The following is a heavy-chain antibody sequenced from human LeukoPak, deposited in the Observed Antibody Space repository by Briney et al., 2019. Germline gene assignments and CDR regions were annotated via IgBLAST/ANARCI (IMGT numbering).Heavy chain of an antibody. Sequence: SQTLSLTCAISGDSVSSNSAAWSWIRQSPSRGLEWLGRTYYRSKWYNDYAVSVKSRITTNPDTSKNQFSLQLNSVTPEDTAVYYCARTVAAAGTGSHYFDYWGQGTLVTVSS. D-gene: IGHD6-13*01. J-gene: IGHJ4*02. CDR1: GDSVSSNSAA. CDR2: TYYRSKWYN. V-gene: IGHV6-1*01. CDR3: ARTVAAAGTGSHYFDY.